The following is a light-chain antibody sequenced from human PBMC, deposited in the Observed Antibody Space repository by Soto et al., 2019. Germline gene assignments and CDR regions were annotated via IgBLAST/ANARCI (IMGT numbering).Light chain of an antibody. CDR3: QQRSTWPWT. V-gene: IGKV3-11*01. J-gene: IGKJ1*01. CDR1: QSVSIY. CDR2: DSS. Sequence: IVLTQSPATLPLSPGERATLSCRASQSVSIYLAWYQQKPGQAPRLLIYDSSNRATGIPARFSGSGSGTDLTLTISSLEPEDSAVYYCQQRSTWPWTVGQGTKVEIK.